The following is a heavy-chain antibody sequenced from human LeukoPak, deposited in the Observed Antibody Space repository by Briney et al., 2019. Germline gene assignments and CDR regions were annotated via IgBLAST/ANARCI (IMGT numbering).Heavy chain of an antibody. J-gene: IGHJ3*02. CDR1: GFTFSSYA. CDR3: AKAPYSGSYYIAFDI. Sequence: GGSLRLSCAASGFTFSSYAMSEVRQAPGKGLEWVSAISGSGGSTYYADSVKGRFTISRDNSKNTLYLQMNSLRAEDTAVYYCAKAPYSGSYYIAFDIWGQGTMVTVSS. D-gene: IGHD1-26*01. CDR2: ISGSGGST. V-gene: IGHV3-23*01.